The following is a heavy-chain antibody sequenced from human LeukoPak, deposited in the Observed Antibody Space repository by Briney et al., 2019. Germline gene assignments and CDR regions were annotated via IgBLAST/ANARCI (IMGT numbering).Heavy chain of an antibody. Sequence: GASVKVSCKASGGTFSSYAISWVRQAPGQGLEWMGGIIPIFGTANYAQKFQGRVTITADESTSTAYMELSSLRSENTAVYYCARDRGLDLVPEDWGQGTLVTVSS. D-gene: IGHD2-2*01. CDR1: GGTFSSYA. CDR3: ARDRGLDLVPED. CDR2: IIPIFGTA. V-gene: IGHV1-69*13. J-gene: IGHJ4*02.